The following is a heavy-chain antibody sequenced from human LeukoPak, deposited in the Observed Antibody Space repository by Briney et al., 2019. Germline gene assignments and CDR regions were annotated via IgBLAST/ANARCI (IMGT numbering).Heavy chain of an antibody. V-gene: IGHV3-11*01. CDR2: ISSGGSTI. J-gene: IGHJ4*02. CDR1: GFTFSDYY. D-gene: IGHD5-24*01. CDR3: ASTSGRDGYNL. Sequence: GGSLRLSCAASGFTFSDYYMSWVRQAPGKGLEWVSHISSGGSTIYYADSVKGRFTISRDNAKNSLYLQMNSLRAEDTAVYYCASTSGRDGYNLGGQGTLVTVSS.